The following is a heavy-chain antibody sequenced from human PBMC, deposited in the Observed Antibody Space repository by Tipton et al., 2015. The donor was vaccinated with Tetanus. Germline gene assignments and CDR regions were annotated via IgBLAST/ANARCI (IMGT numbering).Heavy chain of an antibody. CDR2: ISTSGSPI. CDR3: ARGSSRRGGWFDP. J-gene: IGHJ5*02. V-gene: IGHV3-11*01. CDR1: GFSIRDYY. D-gene: IGHD1-26*01. Sequence: GSLRLSCAASGFSIRDYYMTWIRQAPGKGLEWLAHISTSGSPIYYADSVKGRFTISRDNAKNSLYLQMNSLRAEDTAVYYCARGSSRRGGWFDPWGQGTLVTVSS.